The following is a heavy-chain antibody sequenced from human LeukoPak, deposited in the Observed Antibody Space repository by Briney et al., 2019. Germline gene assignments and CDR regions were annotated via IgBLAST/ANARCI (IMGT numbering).Heavy chain of an antibody. V-gene: IGHV3-21*01. D-gene: IGHD6-19*01. CDR1: GFTYSSYS. CDR3: AREAGSSGWYYFDY. CDR2: ISSSSSYI. J-gene: IGHJ4*02. Sequence: RSGGSLRLSCAASGFTYSSYSMNWVRQDPGKGLEWVSSISSSSSYIYYADSVKGRFTISRDNAKNSLYLQMNSLRAEDTAVYYCAREAGSSGWYYFDYWGQGTLVTVSS.